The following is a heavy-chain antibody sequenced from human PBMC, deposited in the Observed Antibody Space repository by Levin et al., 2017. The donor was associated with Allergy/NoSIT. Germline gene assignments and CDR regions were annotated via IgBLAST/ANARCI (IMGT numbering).Heavy chain of an antibody. D-gene: IGHD3-9*01. V-gene: IGHV3-33*01. J-gene: IGHJ4*02. Sequence: PGGSLRLSCAASGFTFSSYGMHWVRQAPGKGLEWVAVIWYDGSNKYYADSVKGRFTISRDNSKNTLYLQMNSLRAEDTAVYYCARGANYDILTGDYWGQGTLVTVSS. CDR2: IWYDGSNK. CDR1: GFTFSSYG. CDR3: ARGANYDILTGDY.